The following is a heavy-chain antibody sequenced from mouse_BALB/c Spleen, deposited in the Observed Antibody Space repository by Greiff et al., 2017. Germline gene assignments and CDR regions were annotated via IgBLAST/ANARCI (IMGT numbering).Heavy chain of an antibody. D-gene: IGHD1-1*01. CDR3: ARRSITTVVSFDY. J-gene: IGHJ2*01. V-gene: IGHV1-80*01. Sequence: VQRVESGAELVRPGSSVKISCKASGYAFSSYWMNWVKQRPGQGLEWIGQIYPGDGDTNYNGKFKGKATLTADKSSSTAYMQLSSLTSEDSAVYFCARRSITTVVSFDYWGQGTTLTVSS. CDR2: IYPGDGDT. CDR1: GYAFSSYW.